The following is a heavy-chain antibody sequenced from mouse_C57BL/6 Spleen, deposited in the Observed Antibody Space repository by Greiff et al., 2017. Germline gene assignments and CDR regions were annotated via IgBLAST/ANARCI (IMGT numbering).Heavy chain of an antibody. CDR3: ARNYYGSSYDWYFGV. J-gene: IGHJ1*03. CDR1: GFSLTSYA. CDR2: IWTGGGT. D-gene: IGHD1-1*01. V-gene: IGHV2-9-1*01. Sequence: QVQLQQSGPGLVAPSQSLSITCTVSGFSLTSYAISWVRQPPGKGLEWLGVIWTGGGTHYNSALKSRLSISKDNSKSQVFLKMNSLQTDDTARYYCARNYYGSSYDWYFGVWGTGTTVTVSS.